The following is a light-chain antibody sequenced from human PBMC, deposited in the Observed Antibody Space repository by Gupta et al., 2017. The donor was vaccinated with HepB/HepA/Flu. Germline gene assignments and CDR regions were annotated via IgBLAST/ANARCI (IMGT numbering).Light chain of an antibody. Sequence: QSVLTQPPSVSAAPGQKVTISCSGSSFNIGYFYVSWYQQLPGTAPKLLIYQNNKRPSGIPDRLSGSKSGTSATPGITGLQTADEADYYCATWDHNLHGVFGGGTRLTVL. CDR2: QNN. J-gene: IGLJ3*02. CDR3: ATWDHNLHGV. V-gene: IGLV1-51*01. CDR1: SFNIGYFY.